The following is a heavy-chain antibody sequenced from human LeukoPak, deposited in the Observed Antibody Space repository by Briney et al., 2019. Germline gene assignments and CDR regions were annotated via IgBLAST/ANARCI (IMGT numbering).Heavy chain of an antibody. CDR2: IYTSGST. CDR3: AREDPYYYGSGSYYWFDP. Sequence: PSETLSLTCTVSGGSISSYYWSWIRQPAGKGLEWIGRIYTSGSTNYNPSLKSRVTMSVDTSKNQFSLKLSSVTAADTAVYYCAREDPYYYGSGSYYWFDPWGQGTLVTVSS. J-gene: IGHJ5*02. D-gene: IGHD3-10*01. V-gene: IGHV4-4*07. CDR1: GGSISSYY.